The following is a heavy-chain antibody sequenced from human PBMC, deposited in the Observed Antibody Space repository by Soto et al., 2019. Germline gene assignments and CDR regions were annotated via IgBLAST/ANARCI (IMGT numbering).Heavy chain of an antibody. D-gene: IGHD3-22*01. CDR2: ISGSGGST. V-gene: IGHV3-23*01. CDR3: AKGTTYYYDSSGYCIDY. CDR1: GFTFSSYA. Sequence: PGGSLRLSCAASGFTFSSYAMSWVRQAPGKGLEWVSAISGSGGSTYYVDSVKGRFTISRDNSKNTLYLQMNSLRAEDTAVYYCAKGTTYYYDSSGYCIDYWGQGTLVTVSS. J-gene: IGHJ4*02.